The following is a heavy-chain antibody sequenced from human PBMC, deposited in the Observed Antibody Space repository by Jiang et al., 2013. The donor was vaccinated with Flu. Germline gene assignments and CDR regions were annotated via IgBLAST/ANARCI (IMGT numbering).Heavy chain of an antibody. D-gene: IGHD2-21*02. CDR2: IIPIFGTA. V-gene: IGHV1-69*01. CDR3: ARTSTAYCGGDCYYGYYYYGMDV. CDR1: GGTFSSYA. Sequence: KPGSSVKVSCKASGGTFSSYAISWVRQAPGQGLEWMGGIIPIFGTANYAQKFQGRVTITADESTSTAYMELSSLRSEDTAVYYCARTSTAYCGGDCYYGYYYYGMDVWGQGTTVTVSS. J-gene: IGHJ6*02.